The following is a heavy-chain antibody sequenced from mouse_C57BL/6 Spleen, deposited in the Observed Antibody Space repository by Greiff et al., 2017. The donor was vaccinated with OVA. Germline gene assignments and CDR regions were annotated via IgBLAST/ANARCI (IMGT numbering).Heavy chain of an antibody. D-gene: IGHD2-10*02. V-gene: IGHV5-16*01. CDR1: GFPFSDYY. CDR2: ITYDGRST. J-gene: IGHJ4*01. CDR3: ARGWYGTQYYAMDY. Sequence: DVMLVESEGGLVQPGSSMKLSCTASGFPFSDYYMAWVRQVPETGLEWVANITYDGRSTYYLDSLQCRFIFSRDTAKNILYPQMSRLKSEDTATYDWARGWYGTQYYAMDYWGQGTSVTVSS.